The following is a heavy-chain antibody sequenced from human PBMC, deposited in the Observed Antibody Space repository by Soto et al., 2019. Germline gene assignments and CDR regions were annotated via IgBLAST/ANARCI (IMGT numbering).Heavy chain of an antibody. Sequence: ASVKVSCKTSGYTFTGYYMHWVRQAPGQGLEWMGWINPNSGGTNYAQKFQGWVTMTRDTSISTAYMELSRLRSDDTAVYYCARGGSGSYFMDYWGQGTLVTVSS. D-gene: IGHD3-10*01. CDR1: GYTFTGYY. CDR2: INPNSGGT. J-gene: IGHJ4*02. V-gene: IGHV1-2*04. CDR3: ARGGSGSYFMDY.